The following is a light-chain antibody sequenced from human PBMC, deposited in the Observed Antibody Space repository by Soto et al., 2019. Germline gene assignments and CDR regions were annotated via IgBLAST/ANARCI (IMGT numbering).Light chain of an antibody. J-gene: IGLJ1*01. CDR3: SSYAGSSNV. CDR1: SGDVGGYNY. V-gene: IGLV2-8*01. Sequence: QSVLTQPPSASGSPGQSVAISCTGTSGDVGGYNYVSWYQQHPGKAPKLMIYEVNKRPSGVPDRFSGSKSGNTASLTVSGLQAEDEADYDCSSYAGSSNVFXTGTKVTVL. CDR2: EVN.